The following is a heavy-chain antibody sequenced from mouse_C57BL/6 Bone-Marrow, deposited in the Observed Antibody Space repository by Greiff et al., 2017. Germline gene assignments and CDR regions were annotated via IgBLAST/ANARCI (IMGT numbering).Heavy chain of an antibody. CDR3: ARQQLGRFAY. V-gene: IGHV5-6*01. CDR1: GFTFSSYG. Sequence: EVKLVESGGDLVKPGGSLKLSCAASGFTFSSYGMSWVRQTPDKRLEWVATISSGGSYTYYPDSVKGRFTISRDNAKNTLYLQRSSMKSEDTAMYYCARQQLGRFAYWGQGTLVTVSA. D-gene: IGHD4-1*02. CDR2: ISSGGSYT. J-gene: IGHJ3*01.